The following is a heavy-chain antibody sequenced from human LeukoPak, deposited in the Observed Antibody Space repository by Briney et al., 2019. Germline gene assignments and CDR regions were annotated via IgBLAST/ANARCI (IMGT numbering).Heavy chain of an antibody. J-gene: IGHJ6*03. Sequence: SETLSLTCAVYGEPFSDYYWSWIRQPPGKGLEWIGEINHSGSTNYSPSLKSRVTISVNTSKNQFSLKLTSVTAADTAVYYCARASEDYYYYYMDVWGKGTTVTISS. CDR1: GEPFSDYY. CDR2: INHSGST. CDR3: ARASEDYYYYYMDV. V-gene: IGHV4-34*01. D-gene: IGHD1-14*01.